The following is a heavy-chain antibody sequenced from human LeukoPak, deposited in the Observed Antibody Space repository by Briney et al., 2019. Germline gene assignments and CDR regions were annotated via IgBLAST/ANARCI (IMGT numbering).Heavy chain of an antibody. CDR2: IFYSGST. D-gene: IGHD3-10*01. CDR1: GGSVSSGNYY. CDR3: ARRGPMALWYFDY. Sequence: PSGTLSLTCTVSGGSVSSGNYYWSWIRQPPGKGLEWIGYIFYSGSTNYNPSLKSRVTISVDTSKNQFSLKLSSVTAADTAVYYCARRGPMALWYFDYWGQGTLVTVSS. J-gene: IGHJ4*02. V-gene: IGHV4-61*01.